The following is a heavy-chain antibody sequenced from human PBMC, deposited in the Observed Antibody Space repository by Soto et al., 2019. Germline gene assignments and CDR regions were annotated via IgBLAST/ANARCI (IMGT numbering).Heavy chain of an antibody. CDR2: ISGSGGST. V-gene: IGHV3-23*01. J-gene: IGHJ4*02. CDR3: AKDQSPVGYCSGGSCYYFDY. D-gene: IGHD2-15*01. Sequence: GGSLRLSCAASGFTFISYAMSWVRQAPGKGLEWVSAISGSGGSTYYADSVKGRFTISRDNSKNTLYLQMNSLRAEDTAVYYCAKDQSPVGYCSGGSCYYFDYWGQGTLVTVSS. CDR1: GFTFISYA.